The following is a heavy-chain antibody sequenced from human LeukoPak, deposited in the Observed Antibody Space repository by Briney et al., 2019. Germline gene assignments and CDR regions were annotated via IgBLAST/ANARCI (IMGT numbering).Heavy chain of an antibody. CDR3: ARISDSTRVTAAFDV. D-gene: IGHD2-2*01. J-gene: IGHJ3*01. CDR1: GDTFRTYD. CDR2: IIPIGDIA. Sequence: SVRVSCKTSGDTFRTYDIHWVRQAPGQGLEWMGRIIPIGDIADYAQKFQGRVTMTADKSTTTAYMEVRSLKSEDTAFYYCARISDSTRVTAAFDVWGQGTMVTVS. V-gene: IGHV1-69*04.